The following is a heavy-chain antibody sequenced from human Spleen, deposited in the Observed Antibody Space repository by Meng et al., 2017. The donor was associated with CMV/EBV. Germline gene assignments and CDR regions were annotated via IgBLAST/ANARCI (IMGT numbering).Heavy chain of an antibody. CDR3: ARDSLIAAAGTDSFDY. CDR1: GGSVSSGSYY. D-gene: IGHD6-13*01. V-gene: IGHV4-61*01. CDR2: IYYSGST. Sequence: SKTLSLTCTVSGGSVSSGSYYWSWIRQPPGKGLEWIGYIYYSGSTNYNPSLKSRVTISVDTSKNQFSLKLSSVTAADTAVYYCARDSLIAAAGTDSFDYWGQGTLVTVSS. J-gene: IGHJ4*02.